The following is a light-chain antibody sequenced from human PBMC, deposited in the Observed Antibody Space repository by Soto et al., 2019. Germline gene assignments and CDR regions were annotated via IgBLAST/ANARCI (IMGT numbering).Light chain of an antibody. CDR1: QSVDTM. CDR3: QVRTDWPPFKYT. V-gene: IGKV3-11*01. J-gene: IGKJ2*01. CDR2: ETS. Sequence: EIGLTQSPATLSLSAGERVTLSCRASQSVDTMVAWYQQQVGRTPRLLISETSNRATGVPARFSGSGSGTDFTLTISRLEPEDFAIYFCQVRTDWPPFKYTFGQGTKLEVK.